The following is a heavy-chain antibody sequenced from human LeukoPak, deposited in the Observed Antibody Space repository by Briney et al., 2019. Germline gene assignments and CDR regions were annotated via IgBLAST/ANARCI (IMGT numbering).Heavy chain of an antibody. V-gene: IGHV3-9*01. D-gene: IGHD6-19*01. CDR2: ISWNSGSI. J-gene: IGHJ4*02. CDR1: GSTFDDYA. CDR3: AKDKDSSGRKGVFDY. Sequence: PGGSLRLSCAASGSTFDDYAMHWVRQAPGKGLEWVSGISWNSGSIGYADSVKGRFTISRDNAKNSLYLQMNSLRAEDTALYYCAKDKDSSGRKGVFDYWGQGTLVTVSS.